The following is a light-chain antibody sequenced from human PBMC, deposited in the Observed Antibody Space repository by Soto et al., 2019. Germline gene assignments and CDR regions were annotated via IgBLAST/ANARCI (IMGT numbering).Light chain of an antibody. CDR3: QQYHNWLT. CDR2: DAS. V-gene: IGKV3-15*01. Sequence: EIVMTQSPATLSVSPGERGTLSCRASQSVNNNLAWYQQKPGQAPRLLIYDASTRATGVPVRFSGSGSGTEFTLTISSLQSEDFAVYYCQQYHNWLTFGGGTKVEIK. CDR1: QSVNNN. J-gene: IGKJ4*01.